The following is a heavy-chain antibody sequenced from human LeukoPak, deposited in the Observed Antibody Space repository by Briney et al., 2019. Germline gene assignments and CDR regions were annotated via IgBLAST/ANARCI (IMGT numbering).Heavy chain of an antibody. CDR2: INAGNENT. CDR1: GYTFSRYG. CDR3: ARDLYGDYFDY. J-gene: IGHJ4*02. V-gene: IGHV1-3*01. D-gene: IGHD3-16*01. Sequence: ASVKVSFTASGYTFSRYGMHWVRQAPGQRLEWMGWINAGNENTKYSQKFQGRVSITRDTSASTAYMELSSLTSEDTAVYYCARDLYGDYFDYWGQGTLATVSS.